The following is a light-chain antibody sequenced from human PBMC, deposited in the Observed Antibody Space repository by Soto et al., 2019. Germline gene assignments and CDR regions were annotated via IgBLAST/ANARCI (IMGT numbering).Light chain of an antibody. J-gene: IGKJ2*01. CDR2: GAS. CDR3: QQLTNFRFT. V-gene: IGKV1-9*01. Sequence: IQMTQSPSSLSASLGDSVAITCRASQDINKFLAWYQQRPGKAPQLLVYGASTLQSGVPSRFSGSGSGTDFTLTISSLQPEDFATYYCQQLTNFRFTFGQGTKLDIK. CDR1: QDINKF.